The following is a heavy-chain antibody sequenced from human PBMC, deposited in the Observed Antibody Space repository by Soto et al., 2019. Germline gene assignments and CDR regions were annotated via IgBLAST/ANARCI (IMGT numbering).Heavy chain of an antibody. Sequence: GSLRLSCAASGFTFSSYAMSWVRQAPGKGLEWVSAISGSGGSTFYADSVKGRLTISRDNSKNTLYLQMNSLRAEDTTVYYCAKDFVYDSSGYLPIFAYWPQGTLVTSS. CDR2: ISGSGGST. CDR1: GFTFSSYA. V-gene: IGHV3-23*01. CDR3: AKDFVYDSSGYLPIFAY. J-gene: IGHJ4*02. D-gene: IGHD3-22*01.